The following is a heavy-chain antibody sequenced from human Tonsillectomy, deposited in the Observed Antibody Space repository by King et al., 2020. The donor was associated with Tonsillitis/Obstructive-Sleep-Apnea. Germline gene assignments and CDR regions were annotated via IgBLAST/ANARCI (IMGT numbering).Heavy chain of an antibody. CDR3: AVSTDYGDYVLGY. D-gene: IGHD4-17*01. CDR2: VSGRGRST. J-gene: IGHJ4*02. Sequence: VQLVESGGGLVQPGGSLRLSCAVSGFTFSDYAMRWVRHAPGKGLEWVSTVSGRGRSTYYGDSLKGRFTISRDNSKNTLCLQMNSLRAEDTAVYYCAVSTDYGDYVLGYWGQGTLVTVSS. V-gene: IGHV3-23*04. CDR1: GFTFSDYA.